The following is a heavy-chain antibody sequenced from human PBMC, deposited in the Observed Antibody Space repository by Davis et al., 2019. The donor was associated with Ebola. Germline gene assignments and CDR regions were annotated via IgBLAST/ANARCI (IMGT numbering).Heavy chain of an antibody. CDR2: INHSGST. J-gene: IGHJ6*02. Sequence: MPSETLSLTCAVYGGSFSGYYWSWIRQPPGKGLEWIGEINHSGSTNYNPSLKSRVTISVDTSKNQFSLKLSSVTAADTAVYYCARCRVPAAIGPKYYYYYGMDVWGQGTTVTVSS. D-gene: IGHD2-2*01. CDR1: GGSFSGYY. CDR3: ARCRVPAAIGPKYYYYYGMDV. V-gene: IGHV4-34*01.